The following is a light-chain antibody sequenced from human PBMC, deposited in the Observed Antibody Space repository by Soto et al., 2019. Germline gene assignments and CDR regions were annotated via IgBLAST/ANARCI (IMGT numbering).Light chain of an antibody. V-gene: IGKV3-15*01. CDR2: GAS. Sequence: EIVMTQSPATLSVSPVERATLSCMASQSVSRNLAWYQQRPGQAPRLLISGASTRATGIPDRFSGSGSGTDFTLTISRLEPEDFAVYYCQQYHSSVWTFGQGTTVDIK. J-gene: IGKJ1*01. CDR3: QQYHSSVWT. CDR1: QSVSRN.